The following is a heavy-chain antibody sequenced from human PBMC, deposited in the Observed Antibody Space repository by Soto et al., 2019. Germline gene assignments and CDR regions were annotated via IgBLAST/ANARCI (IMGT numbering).Heavy chain of an antibody. V-gene: IGHV1-69*13. Sequence: GASVKVSCKASGGTFSSYAISWVRQAPGQGLEWMGGIIPIFGTANYAQKFQGRVTITADESTSTAYMELSSLRSEDTAVYYCARAHYDFWSGYYGVPPYGMDVWGQGTTVTVSS. J-gene: IGHJ6*02. CDR3: ARAHYDFWSGYYGVPPYGMDV. CDR2: IIPIFGTA. D-gene: IGHD3-3*01. CDR1: GGTFSSYA.